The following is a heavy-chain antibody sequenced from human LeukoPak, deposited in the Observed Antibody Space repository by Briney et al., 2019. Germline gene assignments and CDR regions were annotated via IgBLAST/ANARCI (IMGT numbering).Heavy chain of an antibody. J-gene: IGHJ3*02. CDR3: ARDLFFGPPGEI. Sequence: SQTLSLTCAISGDSVSSNSAAWNWIRQSPSRGLEWLGRTYYRSKWYNDYAVSVKSRITINPDTSKNHFSLRLTSVTAADTAVYYCARDLFFGPPGEIWGQGTMVTVSS. V-gene: IGHV6-1*01. CDR2: TYYRSKWYN. D-gene: IGHD3-10*01. CDR1: GDSVSSNSAA.